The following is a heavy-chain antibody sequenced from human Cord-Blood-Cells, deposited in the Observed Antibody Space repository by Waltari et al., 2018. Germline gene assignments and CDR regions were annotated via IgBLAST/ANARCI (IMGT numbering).Heavy chain of an antibody. Sequence: QVQLQQWGAGLLKPSETLSLTCAVPGGSFSGYYWSWIRQPPGKGLEWIGEINHSGSTNNNPSLKSRVTISVDTSKNQFSLKLSSVTAADTAVYYCAREGESIAAPNWFDPWGQGTLVTVSS. CDR1: GGSFSGYY. J-gene: IGHJ5*02. V-gene: IGHV4-34*01. D-gene: IGHD6-6*01. CDR3: AREGESIAAPNWFDP. CDR2: INHSGST.